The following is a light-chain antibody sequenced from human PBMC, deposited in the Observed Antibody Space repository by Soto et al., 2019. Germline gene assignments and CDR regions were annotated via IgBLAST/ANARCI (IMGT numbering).Light chain of an antibody. CDR3: QQHNAWPLP. J-gene: IGKJ4*01. V-gene: IGKV3-15*01. Sequence: EIVMTQSPATLSVSPGERVTLSCRASQSVSNNLAWYQQKPGQAPRLLIYGATATATGIPARFSGSGSGTEFTLTISSLQSEDFAVYYCQQHNAWPLPFGGGTKVEIK. CDR2: GAT. CDR1: QSVSNN.